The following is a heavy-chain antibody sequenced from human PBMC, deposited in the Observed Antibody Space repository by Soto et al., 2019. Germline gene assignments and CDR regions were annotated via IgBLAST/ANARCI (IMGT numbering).Heavy chain of an antibody. J-gene: IGHJ5*02. CDR3: ARTVGWLDP. Sequence: PSQTLSLTCVISGDIVSSNSAAWNWIRQSPSRGLEWLGRTYYRSKWYREYAPSVKSRITINPDTSKNQFSLQLNSVSPEDTAVYYCARTVGWLDPWGQGSPVTVSS. CDR2: TYYRSKWYR. D-gene: IGHD1-26*01. CDR1: GDIVSSNSAA. V-gene: IGHV6-1*01.